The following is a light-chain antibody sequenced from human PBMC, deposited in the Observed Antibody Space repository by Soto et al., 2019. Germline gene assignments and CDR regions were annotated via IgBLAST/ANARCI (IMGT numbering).Light chain of an antibody. V-gene: IGLV2-14*01. Sequence: QSALTQPASVSGSPGQSITISCTGTSSDVGGYNYVSWYQQHTGKAPKLMIYEVSNQPSGVSNRFSGSKSGNTASLTISGLQAEAEADYYCSSYTSSSTLFVFGTGTKVTVL. CDR2: EVS. CDR3: SSYTSSSTLFV. CDR1: SSDVGGYNY. J-gene: IGLJ1*01.